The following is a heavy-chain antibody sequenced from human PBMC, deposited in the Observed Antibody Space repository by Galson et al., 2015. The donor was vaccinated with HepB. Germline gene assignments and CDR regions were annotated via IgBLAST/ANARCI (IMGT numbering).Heavy chain of an antibody. Sequence: SLRLSCAVSGFIFSDYAMHWVRQAPGKGLEWVALISYDGSEKYYADSVKGRFTISRDNSKNGLFLQMSSLTTEDTALYYCASPSSGWYERRYFHHWGQGTPVTVSS. D-gene: IGHD6-13*01. CDR2: ISYDGSEK. V-gene: IGHV3-30*04. CDR1: GFIFSDYA. J-gene: IGHJ1*01. CDR3: ASPSSGWYERRYFHH.